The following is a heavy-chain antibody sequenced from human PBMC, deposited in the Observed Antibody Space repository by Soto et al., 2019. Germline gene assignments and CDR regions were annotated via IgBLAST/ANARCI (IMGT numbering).Heavy chain of an antibody. V-gene: IGHV3-30-3*01. CDR1: GFTFSSFA. J-gene: IGHJ4*02. CDR2: ISYDGSDK. Sequence: QVQLVESGGCVVQPGRSLRLSCAASGFTFSSFAVHWVRQAPGKGLEWVAVISYDGSDKFYADSVKGRFTISRDNSKNTLYLQMNSLRVEDTAVYYCARDAPVDYWGQGTLVNVSS. CDR3: ARDAPVDY.